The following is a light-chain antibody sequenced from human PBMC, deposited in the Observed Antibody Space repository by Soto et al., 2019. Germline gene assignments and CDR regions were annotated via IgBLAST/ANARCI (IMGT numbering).Light chain of an antibody. CDR2: EVS. J-gene: IGLJ2*01. CDR1: SSDVGSYNL. Sequence: QSAPTQPASVSGSPGQSITISCTGTSSDVGSYNLVSWYQQHPGTAPKLMIYEVSKRPSGVSNRFSGSKSGNTASLTISGLQAEDEADYYCCSYAGSSTLVFGGGTQLTVL. CDR3: CSYAGSSTLV. V-gene: IGLV2-23*02.